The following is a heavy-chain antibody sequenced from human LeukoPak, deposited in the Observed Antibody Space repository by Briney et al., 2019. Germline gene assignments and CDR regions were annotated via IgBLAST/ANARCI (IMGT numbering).Heavy chain of an antibody. CDR3: AKDRAAAFDY. CDR1: GFTFSSYG. V-gene: IGHV3-30*18. CDR2: ISYDGSNK. Sequence: GGSLRLSCTVSGFTFSSYGMHWVRQAPGKGLEWVAVISYDGSNKYYADSVKGRFTISRDNSKNTLYLQMNSLRAEDTAVYYCAKDRAAAFDYWGQGTLVTVSS. D-gene: IGHD2-2*01. J-gene: IGHJ4*02.